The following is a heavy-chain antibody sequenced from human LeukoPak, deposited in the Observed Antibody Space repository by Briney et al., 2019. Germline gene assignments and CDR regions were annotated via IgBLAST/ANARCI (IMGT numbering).Heavy chain of an antibody. CDR1: VFTFSKYT. CDR3: ARAEHDYVWGSYRPYYYYYYYMDV. V-gene: IGHV3-23*01. J-gene: IGHJ6*03. D-gene: IGHD3-16*02. Sequence: GGSLRLSCVAYVFTFSKYTMGGGRQTRGKGLAWVSTNRGSGSMSYYADTVKGRFTISRDNSKTTLYLQMNSLRAEYTAVYYCARAEHDYVWGSYRPYYYYYYYMDVWGKGTTVTVSS. CDR2: NRGSGSMS.